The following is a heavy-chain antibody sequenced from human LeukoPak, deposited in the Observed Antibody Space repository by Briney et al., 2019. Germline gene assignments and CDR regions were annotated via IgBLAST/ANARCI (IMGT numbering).Heavy chain of an antibody. CDR2: INHSGST. V-gene: IGHV4-34*01. CDR3: ARGMENSSGWYAHFDY. J-gene: IGHJ4*02. D-gene: IGHD6-19*01. Sequence: SETLSLTCAVYGGSFSGYYWSWIRQPPGKGLEWIGEINHSGSTNYNPSFKSRVTISVDTSKNQFSLKLSSVTAADTAVYYCARGMENSSGWYAHFDYWGQGTLVTVSS. CDR1: GGSFSGYY.